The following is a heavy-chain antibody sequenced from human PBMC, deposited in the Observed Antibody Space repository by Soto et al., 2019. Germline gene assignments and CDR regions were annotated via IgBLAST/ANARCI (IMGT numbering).Heavy chain of an antibody. CDR1: GGSISSYY. J-gene: IGHJ4*02. Sequence: SETLSLTCTVSGGSISSYYWSWIRQPPGKGLEWIGYIYYSASTNYSPSLKSRVTISVDTSKNQFSLNLSSVTAADTAVYYCARHLPYCGGDCYSLDYWDQGTLVTVSS. V-gene: IGHV4-59*08. CDR3: ARHLPYCGGDCYSLDY. D-gene: IGHD2-21*02. CDR2: IYYSAST.